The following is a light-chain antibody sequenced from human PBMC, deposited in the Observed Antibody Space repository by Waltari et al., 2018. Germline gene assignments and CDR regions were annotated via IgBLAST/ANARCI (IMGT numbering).Light chain of an antibody. Sequence: QSILTQPPSVSGAPGQKVTISCTGSSSNIGAGYDVHWYLQLPGAAPKLIIYGNNNRPSGVPDRFSGSKSGTSASLDITGLQTEDEADYYCQSYDSSLSDSGVFGGGTKVTVL. V-gene: IGLV1-40*01. J-gene: IGLJ3*02. CDR2: GNN. CDR3: QSYDSSLSDSGV. CDR1: SSNIGAGYD.